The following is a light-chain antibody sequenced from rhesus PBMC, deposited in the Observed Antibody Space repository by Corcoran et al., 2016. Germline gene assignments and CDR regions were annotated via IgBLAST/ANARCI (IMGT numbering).Light chain of an antibody. CDR1: QGISNW. Sequence: DIQMSQSPSTLSASVGDRVTITCRASQGISNWLAWFQQRAGEAPKLLIYKASTLQSGVPSRFSGSGSGTECTLPISSLQPEDFATYSCQQHYSVPWTFGQGTKVEVK. CDR2: KAS. CDR3: QQHYSVPWT. V-gene: IGKV1-21*01. J-gene: IGKJ1*01.